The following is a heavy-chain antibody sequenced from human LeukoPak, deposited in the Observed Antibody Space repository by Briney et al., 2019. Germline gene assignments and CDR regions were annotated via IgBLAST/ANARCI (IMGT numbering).Heavy chain of an antibody. CDR2: IRYDGSNK. J-gene: IGHJ4*02. CDR1: EFTFSSYG. D-gene: IGHD6-13*01. CDR3: AKMGVYSSSGSGY. V-gene: IGHV3-30*02. Sequence: GGSLRLSCAASEFTFSSYGMHWVRQAPGKGLEWVAFIRYDGSNKYYADSVKGRLTISRDNSKNTLYLQMNSLRAEDTAVYYCAKMGVYSSSGSGYWGQGTLVTVSS.